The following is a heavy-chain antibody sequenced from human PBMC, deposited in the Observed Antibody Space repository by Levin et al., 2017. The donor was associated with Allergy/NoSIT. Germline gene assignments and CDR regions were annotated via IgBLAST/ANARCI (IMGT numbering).Heavy chain of an antibody. D-gene: IGHD6-19*01. CDR2: ISSSSYYI. CDR1: GFTFSSDP. CDR3: ARDSSGWYTLSYYYGMDV. J-gene: IGHJ6*02. Sequence: SCVASGFTFSSDPMNWVRQAPGKGLEWVSSISSSSYYIYYADSVKGRFTISRDNAKNSLYLQMNSLRAEDTAVYYCARDSSGWYTLSYYYGMDVWGQGTTVTVSS. V-gene: IGHV3-21*01.